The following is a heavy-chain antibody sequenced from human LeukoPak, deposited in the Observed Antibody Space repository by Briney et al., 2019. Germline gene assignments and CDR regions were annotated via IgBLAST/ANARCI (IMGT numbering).Heavy chain of an antibody. CDR2: ISGRRDST. Sequence: GGSLRLSCAASGFTFSSYGMSWVRQAPGKGLEWVSNISGRRDSTSYADSGKGRFTISRDNSKNTLYLQMNSLRAEDTAVYYCAKDPNFYYCMDVWGKGTTVTISS. V-gene: IGHV3-23*01. J-gene: IGHJ6*03. CDR1: GFTFSSYG. CDR3: AKDPNFYYCMDV.